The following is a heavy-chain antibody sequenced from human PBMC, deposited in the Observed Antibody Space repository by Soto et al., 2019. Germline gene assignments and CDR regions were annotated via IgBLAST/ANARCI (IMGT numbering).Heavy chain of an antibody. CDR2: IYPGDSDI. D-gene: IGHD3-22*01. V-gene: IGHV5-51*01. CDR1: GYIFTTYW. J-gene: IGHJ4*02. CDR3: ARQAYHYDTNSFGY. Sequence: GESLKISCKGSGYIFTTYWVGWVRQVPGKGLEWMGVIYPGDSDIRFSPSFQGQVTISADMSLSTAYLQWSSLRVSDTAMYYCARQAYHYDTNSFGYWGQGTLVTAPQ.